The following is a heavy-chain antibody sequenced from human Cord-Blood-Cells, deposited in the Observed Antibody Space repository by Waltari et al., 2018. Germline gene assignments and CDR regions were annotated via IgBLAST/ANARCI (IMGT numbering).Heavy chain of an antibody. Sequence: QVQLVQSGAEVKKPGSSVKVSCKASGGTFSSYAISWVRQAPGQGLEWMGGIIPIFGTANYAQKFQGRVTITADKSTSTAYMELSSLRSEDTAVYYCARGGAYYYGSGSYYNYYFDYWGQGTLVTVSS. J-gene: IGHJ4*02. CDR1: GGTFSSYA. D-gene: IGHD3-10*01. CDR2: IIPIFGTA. CDR3: ARGGAYYYGSGSYYNYYFDY. V-gene: IGHV1-69*06.